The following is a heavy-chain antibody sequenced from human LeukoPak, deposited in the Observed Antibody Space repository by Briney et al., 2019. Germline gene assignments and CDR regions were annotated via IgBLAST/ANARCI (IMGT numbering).Heavy chain of an antibody. D-gene: IGHD6-25*01. CDR1: GFTFSSYA. V-gene: IGHV3-23*01. Sequence: PGGSLRLSCTASGFTFSSYAMSWVRQAPGKGLEWVSGIGGSGDTTYYADTVKGRFTISRDNADNTVYLQMNSLRAEDTALYYCAKDHYSSGNWFAPWGQGTLVTVTS. J-gene: IGHJ5*02. CDR2: IGGSGDTT. CDR3: AKDHYSSGNWFAP.